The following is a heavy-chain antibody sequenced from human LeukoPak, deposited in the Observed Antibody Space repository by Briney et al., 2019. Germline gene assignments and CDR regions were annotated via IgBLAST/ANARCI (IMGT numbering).Heavy chain of an antibody. CDR1: GFTFDDYA. V-gene: IGHV3-43D*04. CDR3: AKDRDTFNSYYYGMDV. CDR2: ISWDGGST. Sequence: GGSLRLSCAASGFTFDDYAMHWVRQAPGKGLEWVSLISWDGGSTYYADSVKGRFTISRDNSKNSLYPQMNSLRAEDTALYYCAKDRDTFNSYYYGMDVWGKGTTVTVSS. D-gene: IGHD3-16*01. J-gene: IGHJ6*04.